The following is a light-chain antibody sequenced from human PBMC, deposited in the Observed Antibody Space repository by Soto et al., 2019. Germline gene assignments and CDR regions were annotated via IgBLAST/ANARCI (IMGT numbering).Light chain of an antibody. CDR3: QQYEDSPFT. Sequence: EIVLTQSPGTLSLSPGERATLSCRASQSFSSPYLAWYQQKPGQAPRLLIYGAATRATGVPDRFSGSGFGTDFTLSISSLEPEDFAAYYCQQYEDSPFTFGPGTKVDIK. CDR2: GAA. J-gene: IGKJ3*01. CDR1: QSFSSPY. V-gene: IGKV3-20*01.